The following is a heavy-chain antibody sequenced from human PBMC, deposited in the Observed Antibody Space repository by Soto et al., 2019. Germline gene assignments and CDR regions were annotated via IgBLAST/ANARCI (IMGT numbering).Heavy chain of an antibody. CDR1: GFTFSSYS. CDR2: ISSSSSYI. V-gene: IGHV3-21*01. J-gene: IGHJ4*02. D-gene: IGHD4-17*01. Sequence: EVQLVESGGGLVKPGGSLRLSCAASGFTFSSYSMNWVRQAPGKGLEWVSSISSSSSYIYYADSVKGRFTISRDNAKNSLYLQMNSLRAEDTAVYYCGLGYGDYGGNPPHFDYWGQGTLVTVSS. CDR3: GLGYGDYGGNPPHFDY.